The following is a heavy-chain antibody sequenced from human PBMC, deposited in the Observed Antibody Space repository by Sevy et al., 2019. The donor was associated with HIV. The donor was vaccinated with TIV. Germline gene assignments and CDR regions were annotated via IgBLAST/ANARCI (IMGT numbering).Heavy chain of an antibody. Sequence: GGSLRLSCAASGFTFSKYSMSWIRQTPGKGLEWVATFSFGCGQINYADSVKGRFTISRDDSRNTFTLQMNSLRSDDTAVYYCAREGCTIPHDYWGQGTVVTVSS. CDR2: FSFGCGQI. V-gene: IGHV3-21*04. CDR3: AREGCTIPHDY. CDR1: GFTFSKYS. D-gene: IGHD2-2*02. J-gene: IGHJ4*02.